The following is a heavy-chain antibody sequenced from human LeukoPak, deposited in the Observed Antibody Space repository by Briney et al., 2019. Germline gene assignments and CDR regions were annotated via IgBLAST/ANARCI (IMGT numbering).Heavy chain of an antibody. V-gene: IGHV4-59*08. D-gene: IGHD6-19*01. CDR1: GGSISSYY. CDR3: ARSTPTYSSGWYSAYFDY. CDR2: VYYSGTT. Sequence: SETLSLTCTVSGGSISSYYWSWIRLPPGKGLEWIGYVYYSGTTNYNPSLKSRVTISLDTSKNQFSLRLSSVTAADTALYYCARSTPTYSSGWYSAYFDYWGQGTLVTVSS. J-gene: IGHJ4*02.